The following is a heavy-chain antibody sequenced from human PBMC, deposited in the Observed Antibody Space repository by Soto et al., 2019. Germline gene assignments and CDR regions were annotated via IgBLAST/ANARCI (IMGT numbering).Heavy chain of an antibody. Sequence: QLQLQESGSGLVKPSQTLSLTCAVSGGSISSGGYSWSWIRQPPGKGLEWIGYMYHSGSTYYNPPLRRRLPVPVAWSKKQLSVKLSYVTAADTAVYYCARGMTTVTNLSYWGQGTLLTVSS. J-gene: IGHJ4*02. CDR1: GGSISSGGYS. D-gene: IGHD4-17*01. CDR2: MYHSGST. V-gene: IGHV4-30-2*01. CDR3: ARGMTTVTNLSY.